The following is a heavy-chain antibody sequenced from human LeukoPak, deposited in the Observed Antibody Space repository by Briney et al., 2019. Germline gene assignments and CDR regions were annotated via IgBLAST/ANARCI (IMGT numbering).Heavy chain of an antibody. J-gene: IGHJ5*02. CDR3: ARDGLKLRYFDWVTSDP. D-gene: IGHD3-9*01. Sequence: PSETLSLTCAVSGYSISSGYCWGWIRQPPGKGLEWIGSIYHSGSTYYNPSLKSRVTISVDTSKNQFSLNLSSVTAADTAVYYCARDGLKLRYFDWVTSDPWGQGTLVTVSS. V-gene: IGHV4-38-2*02. CDR2: IYHSGST. CDR1: GYSISSGYC.